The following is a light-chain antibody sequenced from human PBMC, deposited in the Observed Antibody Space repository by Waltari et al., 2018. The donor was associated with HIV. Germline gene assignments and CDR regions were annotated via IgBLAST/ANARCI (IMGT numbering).Light chain of an antibody. V-gene: IGLV1-51*02. J-gene: IGLJ2*01. Sequence: QSVLTQPPSVSAAPGQKVTISCSGSSSNIGNNYVSWYKQLPGTAPKLLIYENNKRPSWIPDRLSGSKSGASATLGITGLQTGDEADYYCGTWDSSLSAGLFGGGTKLTVL. CDR1: SSNIGNNY. CDR2: ENN. CDR3: GTWDSSLSAGL.